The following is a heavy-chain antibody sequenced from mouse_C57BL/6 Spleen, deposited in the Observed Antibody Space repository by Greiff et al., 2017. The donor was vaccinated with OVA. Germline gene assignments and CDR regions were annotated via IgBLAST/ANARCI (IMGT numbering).Heavy chain of an antibody. J-gene: IGHJ2*01. Sequence: QVQLQQSGPELVKPGASVKISCKASGYAFSSSWMNWVKQRPGKGLEWIGRIYPGDGDTNYNGKFKGQATLTADKSSSTAYMQLSSLTSEDSAVYFCARDPTDSFDYWGQGTTLTVSS. CDR3: ARDPTDSFDY. CDR1: GYAFSSSW. CDR2: IYPGDGDT. V-gene: IGHV1-82*01.